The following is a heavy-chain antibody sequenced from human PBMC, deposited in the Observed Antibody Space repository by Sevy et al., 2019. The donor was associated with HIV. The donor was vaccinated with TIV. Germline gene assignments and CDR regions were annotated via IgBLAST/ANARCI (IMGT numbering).Heavy chain of an antibody. CDR2: ISYDGSNK. V-gene: IGHV3-30*03. Sequence: GGSLRLSCAASGFTFSSYGMHWVRQAPGKGLEWVAIISYDGSNKYYADFVKGRFTISRDNFKNRLYLQMNSLRAEDTSLYYCARDSGSYSSPLVYWGQGTLVTVSS. CDR1: GFTFSSYG. J-gene: IGHJ4*02. D-gene: IGHD1-26*01. CDR3: ARDSGSYSSPLVY.